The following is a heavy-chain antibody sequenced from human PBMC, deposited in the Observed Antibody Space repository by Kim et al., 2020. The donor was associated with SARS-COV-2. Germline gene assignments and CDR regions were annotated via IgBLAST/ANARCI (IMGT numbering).Heavy chain of an antibody. Sequence: TNSNPSLKSRVTISVATSKKQLSLKLSSVTAADTAVYYCARQDFYYMDVWGKGTTVTVSS. CDR3: ARQDFYYMDV. J-gene: IGHJ6*03. D-gene: IGHD3-3*01. V-gene: IGHV4-59*08. CDR2: T.